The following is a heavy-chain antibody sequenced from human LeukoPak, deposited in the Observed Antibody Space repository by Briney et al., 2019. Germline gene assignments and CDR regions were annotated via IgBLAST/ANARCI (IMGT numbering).Heavy chain of an antibody. CDR2: ISGSGGST. J-gene: IGHJ4*02. V-gene: IGHV3-23*01. CDR3: AKSSMRITMIVVVSFDY. Sequence: PGGSLRLSCAASGFTFSSSAMSWVRQAPGKGLEWVSAISGSGGSTYYADSVKGRFTISRDNSKNTLYLQMNSLRAEDTAVYYCAKSSMRITMIVVVSFDYWGQGTLVTVSS. D-gene: IGHD3-22*01. CDR1: GFTFSSSA.